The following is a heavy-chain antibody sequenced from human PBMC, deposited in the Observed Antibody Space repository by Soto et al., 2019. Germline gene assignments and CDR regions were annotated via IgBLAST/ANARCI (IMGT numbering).Heavy chain of an antibody. D-gene: IGHD3-16*02. V-gene: IGHV3-30*18. CDR3: AKVMAYDYVWGSYRLSNFDY. J-gene: IGHJ4*02. Sequence: GGSLRLSCAASGFTSSSYGMHWFRQAPGKGLEWVAVISYDGSNKYYADSVKGRFTISRDNSKNTLYLQMNSLRAEDTAVYYCAKVMAYDYVWGSYRLSNFDYWGQGTLVTVSS. CDR1: GFTSSSYG. CDR2: ISYDGSNK.